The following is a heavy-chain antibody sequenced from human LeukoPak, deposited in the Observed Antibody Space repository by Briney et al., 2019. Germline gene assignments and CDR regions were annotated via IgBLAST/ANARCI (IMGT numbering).Heavy chain of an antibody. Sequence: SETLSITCTVSGGSISSYYWSWIRQPPGKGLEWIGYISYSGTTNYNPSLKSRVTISVAPSKNQFSLKLRSVTAPDTAVYYCARDRGNYFDYWGQGTLVTVSS. CDR1: GGSISSYY. J-gene: IGHJ4*02. V-gene: IGHV4-59*01. D-gene: IGHD6-13*01. CDR2: ISYSGTT. CDR3: ARDRGNYFDY.